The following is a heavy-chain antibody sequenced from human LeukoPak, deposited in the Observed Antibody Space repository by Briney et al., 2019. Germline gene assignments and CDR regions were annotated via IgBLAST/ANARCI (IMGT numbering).Heavy chain of an antibody. CDR2: ISHDGSNK. D-gene: IGHD5-18*01. V-gene: IGHV3-30-3*01. J-gene: IGHJ4*02. CDR1: GISFNDYS. CDR3: ARIGFGFSYGQGFDY. Sequence: PGGSLRLSCVVSGISFNDYSMNWVRQAPGKGLAWVAVISHDGSNKYYADSVKGRFTVSRDNSENTLYLQMNSLRPEDTAIYYCARIGFGFSYGQGFDYWGQGTLVSVSS.